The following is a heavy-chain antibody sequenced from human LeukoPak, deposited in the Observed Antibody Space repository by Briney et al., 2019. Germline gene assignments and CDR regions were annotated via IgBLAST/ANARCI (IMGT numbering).Heavy chain of an antibody. CDR2: IDDSGNT. V-gene: IGHV4-61*01. CDR1: GGSVSRGSYY. CDR3: ARSDYHNSGSHTVSDAFDI. J-gene: IGHJ3*02. D-gene: IGHD3-10*01. Sequence: SETLSLTCTVSGGSVSRGSYYWSWIRQPPGKGLEWIGYIDDSGNTNYNPSLKSQVTISVDKSKNQFSLKLSFVTAADTAMYYCARSDYHNSGSHTVSDAFDIWGQGTRVTVSS.